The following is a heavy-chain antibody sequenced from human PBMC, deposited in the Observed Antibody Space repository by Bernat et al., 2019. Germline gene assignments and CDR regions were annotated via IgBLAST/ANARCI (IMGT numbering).Heavy chain of an antibody. CDR3: AREAYYDSSGFDY. D-gene: IGHD3-22*01. CDR1: GFTFSSYA. J-gene: IGHJ4*02. V-gene: IGHV3-30-3*01. CDR2: ISYDGSNK. Sequence: QVQLVESGGGVVQPGRSLRLSCAASGFTFSSYAMHWVRQAPGKGLEWGGVISYDGSNKYYADSVKGRFTISRDNSKNTLYLQMNSLRAEDTAVYYCAREAYYDSSGFDYWGQGTLVTVSS.